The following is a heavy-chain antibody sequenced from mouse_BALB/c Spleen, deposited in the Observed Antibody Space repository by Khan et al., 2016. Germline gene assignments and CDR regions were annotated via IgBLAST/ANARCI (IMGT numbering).Heavy chain of an antibody. D-gene: IGHD2-1*01. V-gene: IGHV14-3*02. J-gene: IGHJ3*01. CDR2: IDPANGNT. CDR3: GRRRRGGNYTFAY. CDR1: GFNIKDTY. Sequence: VRLQQSGAELVKPGASVKLSCTASGFNIKDTYMPWVKQRPEQGLEWIGRIDPANGNTKYDPKFQGKATITAATSSNTAYLQLSNLTAEETADDYCGRRRRGGNYTFAYWGQGTRVTVSA.